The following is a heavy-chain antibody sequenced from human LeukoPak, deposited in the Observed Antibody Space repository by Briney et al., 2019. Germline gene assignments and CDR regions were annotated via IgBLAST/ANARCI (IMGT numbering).Heavy chain of an antibody. Sequence: GRSLRLSCAASGFTFSHYAIHWVRQAPGKGLGWVALIHYDGNNKYYADSVNGRFTISRDNSKNTLYLQMNGLRGEDTAMYYCAKDTGYTYGHGLDYWGQGTLVTVSS. D-gene: IGHD5-18*01. CDR2: IHYDGNNK. CDR1: GFTFSHYA. CDR3: AKDTGYTYGHGLDY. J-gene: IGHJ4*02. V-gene: IGHV3-30*04.